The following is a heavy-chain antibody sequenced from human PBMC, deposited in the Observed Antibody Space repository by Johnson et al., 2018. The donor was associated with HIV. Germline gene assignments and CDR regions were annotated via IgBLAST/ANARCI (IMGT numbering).Heavy chain of an antibody. D-gene: IGHD6-6*01. J-gene: IGHJ3*02. CDR1: GFTVSSNY. CDR3: ASAERSSSGVDAFDI. CDR2: IYSGGST. Sequence: VQLVESGGGVVQPGRSLRLSCAASGFTVSSNYMSWVRQAPGKGLEWVSVIYSGGSTYYADSVKGRFTISRDNSKNTLYLQMNSLRAEDTAVYYCASAERSSSGVDAFDIWGQGTMVTVSS. V-gene: IGHV3-66*02.